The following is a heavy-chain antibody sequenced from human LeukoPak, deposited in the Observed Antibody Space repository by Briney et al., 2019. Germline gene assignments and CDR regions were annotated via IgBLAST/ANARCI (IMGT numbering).Heavy chain of an antibody. D-gene: IGHD3-22*01. CDR3: AKDRASLYYYDTSGAGLDH. J-gene: IGHJ4*02. CDR1: GFTFSSYG. CDR2: ISYDGSNK. V-gene: IGHV3-30*18. Sequence: PGGSLRLSCAASGFTFSSYGMHWVRQAPGKGLEWVALISYDGSNKYYADPVKGRFTISRDNSKNTLYLQMDSLRAEDTALYYCAKDRASLYYYDTSGAGLDHWGQGTLVTVSS.